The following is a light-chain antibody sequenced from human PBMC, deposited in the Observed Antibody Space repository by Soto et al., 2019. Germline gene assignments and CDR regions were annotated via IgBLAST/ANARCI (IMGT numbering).Light chain of an antibody. Sequence: EVVLTQSPATLSLSPGESATLSCRASQSVSSYLAWYQQKPGQGPRLLIYDASNRATGVSARFSGSGSGTDFTLTISGLETEDFAVYYCHQRSSWPRGSFGQGTKVEVK. CDR2: DAS. J-gene: IGKJ1*01. V-gene: IGKV3-11*01. CDR3: HQRSSWPRGS. CDR1: QSVSSY.